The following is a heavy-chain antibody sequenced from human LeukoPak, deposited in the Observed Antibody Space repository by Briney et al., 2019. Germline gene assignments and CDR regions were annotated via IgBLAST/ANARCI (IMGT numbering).Heavy chain of an antibody. V-gene: IGHV3-23*01. CDR2: ISGSGGST. CDR1: GFTFSSYA. Sequence: GGSLRLSCAASGFTFSSYAMSWVRQAPGKGLEWVSAISGSGGSTYYADPVKGRFTISRDNAKNSLYLQMNSLRAEDTAVYYCARARKGYYFDYWGQGTLVTVSS. CDR3: ARARKGYYFDY. J-gene: IGHJ4*02. D-gene: IGHD1-14*01.